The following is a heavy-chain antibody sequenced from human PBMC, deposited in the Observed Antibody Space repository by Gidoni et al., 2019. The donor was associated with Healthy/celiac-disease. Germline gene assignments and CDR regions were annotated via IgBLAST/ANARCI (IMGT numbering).Heavy chain of an antibody. J-gene: IGHJ6*02. Sequence: QVQLVESGGGLVKPGGSLRLSCAASGFTFSDYYLSWIRQAPGKGLEWVSYISSSGSTIYYADSVKGRFTISRDNAKNSLYLQMNSLRAEDTAVYYCARDPVGYSYGYSYYYYGMDVWGQGTTVTVSS. D-gene: IGHD5-18*01. CDR2: ISSSGSTI. V-gene: IGHV3-11*01. CDR1: GFTFSDYY. CDR3: ARDPVGYSYGYSYYYYGMDV.